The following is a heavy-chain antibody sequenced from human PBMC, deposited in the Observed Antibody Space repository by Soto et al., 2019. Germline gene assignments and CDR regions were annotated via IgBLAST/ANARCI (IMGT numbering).Heavy chain of an antibody. J-gene: IGHJ5*02. D-gene: IGHD2-15*01. CDR2: INHSGST. CDR3: ARGSGCSGASCYGNWFDP. V-gene: IGHV4-34*01. Sequence: QVQLQQWGAGLLKPSETLSLTCAVYGGSFSGYYWSWIRQPPGKGLEWIGEINHSGSTNYNPSLKSRVTISVDTSKNQFSLKLSSVTAADTAVYYCARGSGCSGASCYGNWFDPWGQGTLVTVSS. CDR1: GGSFSGYY.